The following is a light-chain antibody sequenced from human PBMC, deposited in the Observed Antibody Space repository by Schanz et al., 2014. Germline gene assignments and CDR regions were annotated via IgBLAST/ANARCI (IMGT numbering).Light chain of an antibody. CDR3: SSHASNNPRVV. J-gene: IGLJ2*01. Sequence: QSALTQPASVSGSPGQSITISCTGTSSDVGAYNYVSWYQQHPGKAPKFMIYDVSNRPSGVSNRFSGSKSGNTASLTVSGLQAEDEADYYCSSHASNNPRVVFGGGTKLTVL. CDR1: SSDVGAYNY. V-gene: IGLV2-14*03. CDR2: DVS.